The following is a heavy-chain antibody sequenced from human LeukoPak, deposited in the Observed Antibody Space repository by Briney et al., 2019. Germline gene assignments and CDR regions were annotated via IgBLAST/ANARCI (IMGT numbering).Heavy chain of an antibody. CDR2: INPNSGGT. V-gene: IGHV1-2*02. CDR1: GYTFTGYY. J-gene: IGHJ5*02. Sequence: ASVKVSCKASGYTFTGYYMHWVRQAPGQGLEWMGWINPNSGGTNYAQKFQGRVTMTRDTSISTAYMELSRLRSDDMAVYYCARDPRVRGVRFDPWGQGTLVTVSS. D-gene: IGHD3-10*01. CDR3: ARDPRVRGVRFDP.